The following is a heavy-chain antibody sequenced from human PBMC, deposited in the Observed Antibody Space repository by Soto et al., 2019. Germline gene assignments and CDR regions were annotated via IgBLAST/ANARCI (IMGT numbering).Heavy chain of an antibody. CDR3: PRHDYGPYYYYYMDV. CDR2: IYYSGST. J-gene: IGHJ6*03. CDR1: GGSISSYY. D-gene: IGHD3-10*01. Sequence: SEILSLTCTVSGGSISSYYWSWIRQPPGKGLEWIGYIYYSGSTNYNPSLKSRVTISVDTSKNQFSLKLSSVTAADTAVYYCPRHDYGPYYYYYMDVWGKGTTVTVSS. V-gene: IGHV4-59*08.